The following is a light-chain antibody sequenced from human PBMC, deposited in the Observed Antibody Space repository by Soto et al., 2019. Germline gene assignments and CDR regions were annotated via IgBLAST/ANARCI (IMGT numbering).Light chain of an antibody. J-gene: IGLJ1*01. CDR1: SSDVGGYNY. CDR2: EDS. Sequence: QSALTQPPSASGSPGQSVTISCTGTSSDVGGYNYVSWYQQHPGKAPRLMIYEDSKRPSGVPDRFSGSKSANTASLTVSGLQAEDESDYYCSSYAGSNNVFGTGTKVTVL. CDR3: SSYAGSNNV. V-gene: IGLV2-8*01.